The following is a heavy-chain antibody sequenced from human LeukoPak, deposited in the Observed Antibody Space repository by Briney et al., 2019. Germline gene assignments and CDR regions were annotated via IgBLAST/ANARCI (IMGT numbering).Heavy chain of an antibody. Sequence: SETLSLTCTVSGGSISSYYWSWIRQPPGKGLEWIGYIYYSGSTNYNPSLKSRVTISVDTSKNQFSLKLSSVTAADTAVYHCARRHYYYGMDVWGQGTTVTVSS. CDR1: GGSISSYY. CDR3: ARRHYYYGMDV. CDR2: IYYSGST. V-gene: IGHV4-59*08. J-gene: IGHJ6*02.